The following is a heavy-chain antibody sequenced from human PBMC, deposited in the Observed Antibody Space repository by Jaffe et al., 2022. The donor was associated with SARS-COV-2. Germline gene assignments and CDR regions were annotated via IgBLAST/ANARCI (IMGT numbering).Heavy chain of an antibody. J-gene: IGHJ3*02. Sequence: EVQLVESGGGLVQPGGSLRLSCAASGFTFSDYYIDWVRQAPGKGLEWVGRIRNKANRYTTEYAASVKGRFTISRDDSKNSVYLQMNSLGTEDTAVYFCARDPLGYGSGRGAFDIWGQGTMVTVSS. CDR1: GFTFSDYY. V-gene: IGHV3-72*01. CDR3: ARDPLGYGSGRGAFDI. D-gene: IGHD3-10*01. CDR2: IRNKANRYTT.